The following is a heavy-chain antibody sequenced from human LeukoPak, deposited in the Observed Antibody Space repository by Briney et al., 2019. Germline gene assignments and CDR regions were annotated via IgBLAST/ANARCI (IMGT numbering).Heavy chain of an antibody. CDR3: ARPFYDSSGYRLTD. CDR1: GGTFSSYA. J-gene: IGHJ4*02. Sequence: SVKVSCKASGGTFSSYAISWVRQAPGQGLEWMGGIIPIFGTANYAQKFQGRVTITADESTSTAYMELSGLRSEGTAVYYCARPFYDSSGYRLTDWGQGTLVTVSS. D-gene: IGHD3-22*01. CDR2: IIPIFGTA. V-gene: IGHV1-69*01.